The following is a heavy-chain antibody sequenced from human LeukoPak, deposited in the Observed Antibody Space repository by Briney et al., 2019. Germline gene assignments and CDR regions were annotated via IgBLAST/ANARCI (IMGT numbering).Heavy chain of an antibody. V-gene: IGHV3-30-3*01. CDR1: GFTFSSYA. D-gene: IGHD3-22*01. J-gene: IGHJ4*02. CDR3: ARRGYYDSSGYYYVGLTHPSTDVDH. CDR2: ISYDGSNK. Sequence: GGSLRLSCAASGFTFSSYAMHWVRQAPGKGLEWVAVISYDGSNKYYADSVKGRFTISRDNSKNTLYLQMNSLRAEDTAVYYCARRGYYDSSGYYYVGLTHPSTDVDHWGQGTLVTVSS.